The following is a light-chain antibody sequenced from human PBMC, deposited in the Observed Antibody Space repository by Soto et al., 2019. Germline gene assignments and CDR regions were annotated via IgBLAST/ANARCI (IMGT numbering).Light chain of an antibody. J-gene: IGLJ1*01. Sequence: QSVLTQPASVSGSPGQSITISCTGTSSDVGAYKYVSWYQQHPGKAPKLIIYEVSNRPSGVSNRFSGSKSGNTASLTISGLQAEDETDYYCNSFTSGSTYVFGTGTKLTVL. CDR2: EVS. CDR3: NSFTSGSTYV. CDR1: SSDVGAYKY. V-gene: IGLV2-14*01.